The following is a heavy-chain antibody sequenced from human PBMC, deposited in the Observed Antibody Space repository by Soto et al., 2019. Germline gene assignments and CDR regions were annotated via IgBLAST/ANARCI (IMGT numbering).Heavy chain of an antibody. CDR1: GGTFSSYT. D-gene: IGHD3-10*01. CDR3: ARDYGSGSPFDY. V-gene: IGHV1-69*13. J-gene: IGHJ4*02. CDR2: IIPIFGTA. Sequence: ASVKVSCKASGGTFSSYTISWVRQAPGQGLEWMGGIIPIFGTANYAQKFQGRVTITADESTSTAYMELSSLRSEDTAVYYCARDYGSGSPFDYWGQGTLVTVSS.